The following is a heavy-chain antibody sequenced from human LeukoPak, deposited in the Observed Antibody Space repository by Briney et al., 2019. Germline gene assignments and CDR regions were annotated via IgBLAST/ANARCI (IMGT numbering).Heavy chain of an antibody. V-gene: IGHV4-59*08. CDR1: GGSMGNYY. Sequence: SETLSLTCTVSGGSMGNYYWSWIRQPPGKRLEWIGYIYHSGSTNYNPSLNSRVTISIDTSKNQFSLNLSSVTAADTAVYYCARHPTGSGRTNGVDVWGQGTTVTVSS. J-gene: IGHJ6*02. D-gene: IGHD3-10*01. CDR2: IYHSGST. CDR3: ARHPTGSGRTNGVDV.